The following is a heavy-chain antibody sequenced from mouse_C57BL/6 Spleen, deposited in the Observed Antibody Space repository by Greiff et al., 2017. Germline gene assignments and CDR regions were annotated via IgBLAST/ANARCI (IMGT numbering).Heavy chain of an antibody. CDR2: ISSGGSYT. D-gene: IGHD1-1*01. Sequence: EVMLVESGGDLVKPGGSLKLSCAASGFTFSSYGMSWVRQTPDKRLEWVATISSGGSYTYYSDSVKGRFTISRDNAKNTLYLQMSSLKSEDTAMCYCARHYYAGSSYFDYWGQGTTVTVSS. J-gene: IGHJ2*01. CDR1: GFTFSSYG. V-gene: IGHV5-6*01. CDR3: ARHYYAGSSYFDY.